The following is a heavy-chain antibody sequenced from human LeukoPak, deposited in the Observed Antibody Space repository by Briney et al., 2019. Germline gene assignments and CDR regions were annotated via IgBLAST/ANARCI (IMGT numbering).Heavy chain of an antibody. V-gene: IGHV4-59*05. CDR3: ARLRIAAAGLPYCFDY. CDR1: SDSISNFY. CDR2: IYYSGST. Sequence: SETLSLTCTVSSDSISNFYWHWIRQPPGKGLEWIGSIYYSGSTYYNPSLKSRVTISVDTSKNQFSLKLSSVTAADTAVYYCARLRIAAAGLPYCFDYWGQGTLVTVSS. D-gene: IGHD6-13*01. J-gene: IGHJ4*02.